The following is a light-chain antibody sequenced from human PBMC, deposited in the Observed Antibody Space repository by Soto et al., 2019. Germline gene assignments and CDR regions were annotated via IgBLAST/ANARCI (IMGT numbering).Light chain of an antibody. Sequence: IQMTQSPATVSTSVGDRVTITCRASQSISSWLAWYQQKPGKPPKLLIYDASSLERGVPSRFSGSGSGTDFTLIISRLEPEDFAVYYCQHYGSSLPLTFGGGTKVDI. CDR2: DAS. V-gene: IGKV1-5*01. CDR1: QSISSW. J-gene: IGKJ4*01. CDR3: QHYGSSLPLT.